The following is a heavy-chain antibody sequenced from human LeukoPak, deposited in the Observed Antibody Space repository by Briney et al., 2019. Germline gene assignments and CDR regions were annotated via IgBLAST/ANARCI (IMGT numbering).Heavy chain of an antibody. CDR1: GFSLSTSGVG. D-gene: IGHD3-22*01. Sequence: SGPTLVNPTQPLTLTCTFSGFSLSTSGVGVGWIRQPPGKALEWLALIYWDDDKRYSASLKSRLTITQATSKNQVVLTMTNMDPLDTATFSFSHSHLWDGSGYGFGYWGQGTRATASS. CDR2: IYWDDDK. CDR3: SHSHLWDGSGYGFGY. J-gene: IGHJ4*02. V-gene: IGHV2-5*02.